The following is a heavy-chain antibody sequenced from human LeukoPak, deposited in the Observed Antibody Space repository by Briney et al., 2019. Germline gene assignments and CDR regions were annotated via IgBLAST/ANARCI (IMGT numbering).Heavy chain of an antibody. J-gene: IGHJ3*02. V-gene: IGHV3-30-3*01. CDR3: ARERQDTILHSGAFDI. Sequence: GGCLRLSCAASGFTFSTYFMHWVRQAPGKGLEWVADIASDGSHTFYVESVKGRFTISRDNSKNTLCLQMNSLRAEDTAVYFCARERQDTILHSGAFDIWGQGTMVTVSS. D-gene: IGHD2-21*01. CDR1: GFTFSTYF. CDR2: IASDGSHT.